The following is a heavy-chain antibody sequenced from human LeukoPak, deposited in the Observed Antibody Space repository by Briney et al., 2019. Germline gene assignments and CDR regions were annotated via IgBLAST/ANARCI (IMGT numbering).Heavy chain of an antibody. CDR1: DGSISSDAYY. J-gene: IGHJ3*02. V-gene: IGHV4-30-2*02. D-gene: IGHD3-22*01. CDR3: ATKYYYDSSGYPDAFDI. CDR2: TSHTGST. Sequence: SETLSLTCTVSDGSISSDAYYWTWFRQPPGKGLEWIGYTSHTGSTYYSPSLKSRVTISVDTSKNQFSLKLSSVTAADTAVYYCATKYYYDSSGYPDAFDIWGQGTMVTVSS.